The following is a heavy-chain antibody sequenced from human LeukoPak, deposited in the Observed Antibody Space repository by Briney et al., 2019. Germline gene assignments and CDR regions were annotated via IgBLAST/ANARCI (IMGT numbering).Heavy chain of an antibody. J-gene: IGHJ4*02. CDR1: GFTFDDYA. CDR2: ISWNSGSI. D-gene: IGHD3-22*01. CDR3: AKGYTATMIVS. Sequence: RSLRLSCAASGFTFDDYAMHWVRQAPGKGVEGVSGISWNSGSIDYADSVKGRFTISRDNAKNSLYLQMNSLRAEDTALYYCAKGYTATMIVSWGQGTLVTVSS. V-gene: IGHV3-9*01.